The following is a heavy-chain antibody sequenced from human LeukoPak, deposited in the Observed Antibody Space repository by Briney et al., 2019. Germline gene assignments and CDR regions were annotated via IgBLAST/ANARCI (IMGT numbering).Heavy chain of an antibody. D-gene: IGHD6-13*01. CDR2: IIPIFGTA. V-gene: IGHV1-69*13. Sequence: ASVKVSCKASGYTFTSYGISWVRQAPGQGLEWMGWIIPIFGTANYAQKFQGRVTITADESTSTAYMELSSLRSEDTAVYYCARAKIAAAGTGMRFDPWGQGTLVTVSS. CDR1: GYTFTSYG. CDR3: ARAKIAAAGTGMRFDP. J-gene: IGHJ5*02.